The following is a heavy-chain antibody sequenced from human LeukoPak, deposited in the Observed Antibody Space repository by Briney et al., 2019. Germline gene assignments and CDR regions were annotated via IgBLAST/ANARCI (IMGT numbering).Heavy chain of an antibody. CDR1: GGSISRYY. CDR3: ARENSGSYREFDY. CDR2: IYTSGST. J-gene: IGHJ4*02. V-gene: IGHV4-4*07. Sequence: SETLSLTCTVSGGSISRYYWSWIRQPAGKGLEWIGRIYTSGSTNYNASLKSRVSMSVDTSKNQFSLKLSSVTAADTAVFYCARENSGSYREFDYWGQGTLVTVSS. D-gene: IGHD1-26*01.